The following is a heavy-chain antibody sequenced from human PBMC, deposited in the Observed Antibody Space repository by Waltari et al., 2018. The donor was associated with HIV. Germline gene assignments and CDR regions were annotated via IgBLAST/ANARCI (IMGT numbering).Heavy chain of an antibody. CDR2: TYYRYKWYS. V-gene: IGHV6-1*01. CDR3: ARERGWVFDF. CDR1: GDSVSSDSAT. Sequence: QVQLQQSGPGLVKPSQTLSLTCAISGDSVSSDSATWIWIRQYPSKGLEWLVRTYYRYKWYSDFAVCVKSPITFTPDTSKNQFSLHLNSVTPEDTAVYYCARERGWVFDFWGQGTLVTVSS. D-gene: IGHD6-19*01. J-gene: IGHJ4*02.